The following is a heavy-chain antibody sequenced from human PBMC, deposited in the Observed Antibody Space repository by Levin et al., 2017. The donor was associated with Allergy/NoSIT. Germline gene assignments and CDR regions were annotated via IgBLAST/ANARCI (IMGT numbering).Heavy chain of an antibody. J-gene: IGHJ6*02. Sequence: GGSLRLSCAASGFTFSSYGMHWVRQAPGKGLEWVAVISYDGSNKYYADSVKGRFTISRDNSKNTLYLQMNSLRAEDTAVYYCAKDALGSGWYLDYYYGMDVWGQGTTVTVSS. V-gene: IGHV3-30*18. D-gene: IGHD6-19*01. CDR3: AKDALGSGWYLDYYYGMDV. CDR1: GFTFSSYG. CDR2: ISYDGSNK.